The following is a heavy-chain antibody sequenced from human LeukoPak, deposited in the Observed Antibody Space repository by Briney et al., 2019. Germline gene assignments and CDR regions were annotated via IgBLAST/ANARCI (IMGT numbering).Heavy chain of an antibody. CDR1: GGSISSTNYY. CDR2: MYFSGST. J-gene: IGHJ5*02. D-gene: IGHD4-11*01. CDR3: ARHALPNYRNYWFDP. V-gene: IGHV4-39*01. Sequence: SETLSPTCTVSGGSISSTNYYWGWIRQPPGKGLEWIGSMYFSGSTYYNPSLKSRVTISVDTSKRQFSLKLSSVTAADTAVYYCARHALPNYRNYWFDPWGQGTLVTVSS.